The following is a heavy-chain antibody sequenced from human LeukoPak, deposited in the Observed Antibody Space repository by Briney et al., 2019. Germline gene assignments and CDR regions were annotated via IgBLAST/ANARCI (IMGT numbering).Heavy chain of an antibody. CDR3: ARNNRPQYCSGGSCHPNWYFDL. V-gene: IGHV1-46*01. J-gene: IGHJ2*01. CDR2: INPRGGST. Sequence: ASVNVSYKASGYTFTIHFMHWVRQAPGQGLEGMGIINPRGGSTIYTQKFQGRVTMTRDMSTSTAYMELSSLRSEDTAVYYCARNNRPQYCSGGSCHPNWYFDLWGWGTLVTVSS. CDR1: GYTFTIHF. D-gene: IGHD2-15*01.